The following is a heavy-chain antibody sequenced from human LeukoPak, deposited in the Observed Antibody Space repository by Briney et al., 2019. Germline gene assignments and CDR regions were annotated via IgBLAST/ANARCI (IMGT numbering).Heavy chain of an antibody. CDR2: SHYGGYP. CDR1: GGSVSEDNFS. CDR3: ARDASLGYSYAMHV. J-gene: IGHJ6*04. D-gene: IGHD3-16*01. Sequence: PSETLSLTCTVSGGSVSEDNFSWGWIRQPPGKGLEWIGYSHYGGYPNYNPSLKSRVRISVDTSKNQFSLNLSSVTAADTAVYYCARDASLGYSYAMHVWGKGTTVTVSS. V-gene: IGHV4-61*01.